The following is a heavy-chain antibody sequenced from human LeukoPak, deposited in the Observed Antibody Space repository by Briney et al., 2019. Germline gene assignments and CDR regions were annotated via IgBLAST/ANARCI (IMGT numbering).Heavy chain of an antibody. D-gene: IGHD5-24*01. CDR1: GYTFNTYG. Sequence: ASVTVSCKASGYTFNTYGISWVRQAPGQGLEWMGWIGTENAYTIYAEKFQGRVTLTTDTSTTTVHMELRSLRSDDTAVYYCARDRERGFDYGRQGSLVTVSS. CDR3: ARDRERGFDY. V-gene: IGHV1-18*01. CDR2: IGTENAYT. J-gene: IGHJ4*02.